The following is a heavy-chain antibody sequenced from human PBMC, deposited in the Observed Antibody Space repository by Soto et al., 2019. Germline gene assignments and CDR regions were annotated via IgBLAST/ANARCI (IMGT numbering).Heavy chain of an antibody. CDR2: IYWDDSK. CDR1: GFSLTTDRVG. CDR3: AHAYGGRSLY. J-gene: IGHJ4*02. V-gene: IGHV2-5*02. Sequence: KESGPTLVKPTQTLTLTCTFSGFSLTTDRVGVGWIRQPPGEALEWLAVIYWDDSKTYRPSLESRLTITKDTSKNQVALTMTNMDSLDTATYYCAHAYGGRSLYWGQGTLVIVSS. D-gene: IGHD1-26*01.